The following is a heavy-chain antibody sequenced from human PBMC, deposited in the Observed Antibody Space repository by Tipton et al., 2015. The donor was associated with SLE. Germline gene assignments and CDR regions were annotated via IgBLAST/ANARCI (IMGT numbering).Heavy chain of an antibody. CDR1: GGSISSYY. J-gene: IGHJ4*02. CDR2: IFYSGST. Sequence: TLSLTCTVSGGSISSYYWSWIRQSPGKGLEWIGYIFYSGSTNYNPSLKSRVTISVDMSKNQFSLKLSSVTAADTAVYYCARSLGTYYYDSTVAFWGQGTLVTVSS. V-gene: IGHV4-59*01. D-gene: IGHD3-22*01. CDR3: ARSLGTYYYDSTVAF.